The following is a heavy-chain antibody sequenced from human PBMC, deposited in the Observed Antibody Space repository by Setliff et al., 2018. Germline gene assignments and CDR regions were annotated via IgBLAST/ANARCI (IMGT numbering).Heavy chain of an antibody. CDR2: FDPEDGET. D-gene: IGHD3-22*01. V-gene: IGHV1-24*01. J-gene: IGHJ3*02. Sequence: ASVKVSCKVSGYTPTELSMHWVRQAPGKRLEWMGGFDPEDGETIYAQKFQGRVTMTEDTSTSTVYMDMSSLRSEDTAVYYCARDVFPYHYEGAFDIWGQGTMVTVSS. CDR1: GYTPTELS. CDR3: ARDVFPYHYEGAFDI.